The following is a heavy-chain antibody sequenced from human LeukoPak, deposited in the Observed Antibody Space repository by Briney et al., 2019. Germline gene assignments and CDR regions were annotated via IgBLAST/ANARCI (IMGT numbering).Heavy chain of an antibody. Sequence: TGGSLRLSCTASGFTFSSYAMSWVRQAPGQGLEWVSSISASGGSTYYADSVKGRFTISRDNSKNTLHLQMDSLRAEDTAVYFCAKEYRGFDYWGQGTLVTVSS. J-gene: IGHJ4*02. CDR1: GFTFSSYA. CDR2: ISASGGST. D-gene: IGHD5-12*01. V-gene: IGHV3-23*01. CDR3: AKEYRGFDY.